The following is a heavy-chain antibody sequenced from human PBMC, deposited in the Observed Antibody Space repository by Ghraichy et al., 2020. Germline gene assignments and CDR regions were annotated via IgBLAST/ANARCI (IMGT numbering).Heavy chain of an antibody. CDR3: AKDPWGDWYFDL. V-gene: IGHV3-23*01. J-gene: IGHJ2*01. D-gene: IGHD3-16*01. CDR1: GFTFSSYA. Sequence: GGSLRLSCEASGFTFSSYAMSWVRQAPGKGLEWVSGISGRGGSTYYADSVKGRFTISRDNSKNTLYLQMNSLRAEDTAVYYCAKDPWGDWYFDLWGRGTLVTVSS. CDR2: ISGRGGST.